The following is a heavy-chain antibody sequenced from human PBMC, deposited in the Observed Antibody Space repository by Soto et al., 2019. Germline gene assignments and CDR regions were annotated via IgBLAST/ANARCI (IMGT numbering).Heavy chain of an antibody. CDR2: IYHGLSI. Sequence: SETLSLTCAVYSGSFSGYYWSWIRQPPGKGLEWIGEIYHGLSIVYNPSLKSRVTISGDSSKNQFSLKLSSLTAADTAVYYCARHGGYYFDYWGQGTLVTVSS. CDR1: SGSFSGYY. V-gene: IGHV4-34*01. J-gene: IGHJ4*02. D-gene: IGHD3-16*01. CDR3: ARHGGYYFDY.